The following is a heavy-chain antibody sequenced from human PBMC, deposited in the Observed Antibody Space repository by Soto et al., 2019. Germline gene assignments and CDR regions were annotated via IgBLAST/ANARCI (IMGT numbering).Heavy chain of an antibody. CDR2: ISSDGINK. V-gene: IGHV3-33*08. J-gene: IGHJ3*02. CDR1: GSAISSHG. D-gene: IGHD3-10*01. CDR3: ARDLYSGSGSPKGAFDI. Sequence: GGPLRLPRAATGSAISSHGMHWVHQAPGKGLQWVEVISSDGINKYYADSVKGRFTISRDNSKNTLYLQMNSLRAEDTAVYYCARDLYSGSGSPKGAFDIWGQGTMVTVSS.